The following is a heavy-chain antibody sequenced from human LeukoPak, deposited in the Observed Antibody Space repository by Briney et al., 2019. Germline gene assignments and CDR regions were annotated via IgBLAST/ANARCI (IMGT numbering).Heavy chain of an antibody. CDR3: ARDPPAGNTMVPWFAP. J-gene: IGHJ5*02. D-gene: IGHD3-10*01. Sequence: SVKVSCKASGGTFSSYAGSWGRQGPGEGLERMGGIVHVFGTADYAQTFQGRVTITADESTSTAYLWLSNLRAEDTAVYYCARDPPAGNTMVPWFAPWGPGTLVTVSS. CDR1: GGTFSSYA. V-gene: IGHV1-69*01. CDR2: IVHVFGTA.